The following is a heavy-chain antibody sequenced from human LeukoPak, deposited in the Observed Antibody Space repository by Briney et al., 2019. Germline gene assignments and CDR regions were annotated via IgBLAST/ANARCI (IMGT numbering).Heavy chain of an antibody. V-gene: IGHV5-51*01. CDR3: ARQWAPADGYWYFDL. CDR1: GYTFTSYW. D-gene: IGHD2-2*01. CDR2: IYPVDSDT. Sequence: GESLKISCKGSGYTFTSYWIAWVRQMPGKDQEWMGIIYPVDSDTRYSPSFQGQVTISADKSITTAYLQWSSLKASDTAMYYCARQWAPADGYWYFDLWGRGTLVTVSS. J-gene: IGHJ2*01.